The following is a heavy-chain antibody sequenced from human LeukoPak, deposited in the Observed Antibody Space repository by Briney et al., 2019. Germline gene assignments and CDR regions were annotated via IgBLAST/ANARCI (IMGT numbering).Heavy chain of an antibody. J-gene: IGHJ4*02. CDR2: IYSGGST. V-gene: IGHV3-53*01. D-gene: IGHD2-21*02. CDR1: GFTVSSNY. CDR3: AKDSGVVVTAIPNY. Sequence: GGSLRLSCAASGFTVSSNYMSWVRQAPGKGLEWVSVIYSGGSTYYADSVKGRFTISRDNSKNTLYLQMDSLRSEDTAVYYCAKDSGVVVTAIPNYWGQGALVTVSS.